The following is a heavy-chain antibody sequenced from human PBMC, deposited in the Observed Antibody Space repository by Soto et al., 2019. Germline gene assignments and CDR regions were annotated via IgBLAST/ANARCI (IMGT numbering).Heavy chain of an antibody. CDR1: GGSFSGYY. J-gene: IGHJ4*02. D-gene: IGHD1-7*01. CDR3: ARVSGTGTTFDFDY. CDR2: INHSGST. Sequence: PSETLSLTCAVYGGSFSGYYWSWIRQPPGKGLEWIGEINHSGSTNYNPSLKSRATISVDTSKNQFSLKLTSVTAEDTAVYYCARVSGTGTTFDFDYWGQGTLVTVPQ. V-gene: IGHV4-34*01.